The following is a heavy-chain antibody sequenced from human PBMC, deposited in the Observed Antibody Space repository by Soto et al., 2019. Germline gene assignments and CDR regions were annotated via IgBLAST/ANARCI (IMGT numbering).Heavy chain of an antibody. J-gene: IGHJ3*01. D-gene: IGHD2-15*01. CDR2: MSTYNENK. CDR1: GYAFTSYG. Sequence: ASVKVSCKASGYAFTSYGINWVRRAPGQGLEWVGWMSTYNENKVYAQKLQGRVAMTMDAATSTAFLDLRHLISDDTAVYYCAKDAREAAPSDVWGQGTMVTVSS. V-gene: IGHV1-18*04. CDR3: AKDAREAAPSDV.